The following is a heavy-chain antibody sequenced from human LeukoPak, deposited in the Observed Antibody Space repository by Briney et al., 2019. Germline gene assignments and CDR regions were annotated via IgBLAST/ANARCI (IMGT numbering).Heavy chain of an antibody. V-gene: IGHV3-48*03. Sequence: GGSLRLSCAASGFTFSSYEMNWVRQAPEKGLEWVSYISSSGSTIYYADSVKGRFTISRDNAKNSLYLQMNSLRAEDTAVYYCARAYGDYDFDYWGQGTLVTVSS. D-gene: IGHD4-17*01. J-gene: IGHJ4*02. CDR3: ARAYGDYDFDY. CDR1: GFTFSSYE. CDR2: ISSSGSTI.